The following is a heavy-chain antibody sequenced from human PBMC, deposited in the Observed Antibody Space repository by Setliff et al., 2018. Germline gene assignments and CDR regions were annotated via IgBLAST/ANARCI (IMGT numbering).Heavy chain of an antibody. D-gene: IGHD1-1*01. CDR1: GGTFSSYG. J-gene: IGHJ6*03. CDR3: AREGVETRSSTDHRYYMDV. V-gene: IGHV1-69*05. Sequence: SVKVSCKASGGTFSSYGISWVRQAPGQGLEWMGGTIPIFGTTNYAQRFQGRVTIITDESTSTAYMELSSLRSEDTAMYYCAREGVETRSSTDHRYYMDVWGKGTTVTVSS. CDR2: TIPIFGTT.